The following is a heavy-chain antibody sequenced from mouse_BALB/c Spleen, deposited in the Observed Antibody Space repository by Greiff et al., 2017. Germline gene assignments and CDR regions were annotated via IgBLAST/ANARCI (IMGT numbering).Heavy chain of an antibody. J-gene: IGHJ4*01. D-gene: IGHD2-10*02. CDR3: ARLYGTSMDY. Sequence: EVQRVESGGGLVKPGGSLKLSCAASGFTFSSYAMSWVRQTPEKRLEWVASISSGGSTYYPDSVKGRFTISRDNARNILYLQMSSLRSEDTAMYYCARLYGTSMDYWGQGTSVTVSS. V-gene: IGHV5-6-5*01. CDR1: GFTFSSYA. CDR2: ISSGGST.